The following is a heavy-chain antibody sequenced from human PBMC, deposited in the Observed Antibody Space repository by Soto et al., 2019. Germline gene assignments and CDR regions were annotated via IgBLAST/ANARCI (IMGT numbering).Heavy chain of an antibody. D-gene: IGHD2-21*02. CDR1: GGSVSSGSYY. Sequence: PSETLSLTCTVSGGSVSSGSYYWSWIRQPPGKGLEWIGYIYYSGSTNYNPSLKSRVTISVDTSKNQFSLKLSSVTAADTAVYYCARLTTYCGGDCYHDWGQGTLVTVSS. V-gene: IGHV4-61*01. J-gene: IGHJ4*02. CDR2: IYYSGST. CDR3: ARLTTYCGGDCYHD.